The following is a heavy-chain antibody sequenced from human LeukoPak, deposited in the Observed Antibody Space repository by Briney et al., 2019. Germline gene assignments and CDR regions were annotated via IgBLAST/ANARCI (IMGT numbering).Heavy chain of an antibody. CDR1: GFTFSTKS. D-gene: IGHD5-24*01. CDR2: ITADSSTT. Sequence: GGSLRPSCAVSGFTFSTKSMNWVPQAPGKGLEWLSYITADSSTTYYADSVKGRFTSSRDNAKNSLYLQMNSLRDEDTAVYYCARAKWQQLYYFDYWGQGTLVTVSS. J-gene: IGHJ4*02. V-gene: IGHV3-48*02. CDR3: ARAKWQQLYYFDY.